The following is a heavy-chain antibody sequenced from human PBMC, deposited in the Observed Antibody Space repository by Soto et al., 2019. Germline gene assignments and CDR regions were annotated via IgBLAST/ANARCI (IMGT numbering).Heavy chain of an antibody. CDR1: GCTFSSYA. CDR2: ISGSGGST. Sequence: GGSLRLSCAASGCTFSSYAMSWVRQAPGKGLEWVSAISGSGGSTYYADSVKGRFTISRDNSKNTLYLQMNSLRAEDTAVYYCAKDGPVAVYGDPIAYWGQGTLVTVSS. J-gene: IGHJ4*02. D-gene: IGHD4-17*01. CDR3: AKDGPVAVYGDPIAY. V-gene: IGHV3-23*01.